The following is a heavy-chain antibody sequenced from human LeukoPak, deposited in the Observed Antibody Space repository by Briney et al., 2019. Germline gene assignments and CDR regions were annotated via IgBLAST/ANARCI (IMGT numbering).Heavy chain of an antibody. J-gene: IGHJ4*02. CDR1: GFTFSSYA. CDR3: AKAGIGVVGYFDY. D-gene: IGHD6-19*01. Sequence: GGSLRLSCAASGFTFSSYAMSWVRQAPGKGLEWVSTIRGSGGGTYYADSVKSRFTISRDNSKNTLYLQMNSLRDEDTALYYCAKAGIGVVGYFDYWGQGTLVTVSS. CDR2: IRGSGGGT. V-gene: IGHV3-23*01.